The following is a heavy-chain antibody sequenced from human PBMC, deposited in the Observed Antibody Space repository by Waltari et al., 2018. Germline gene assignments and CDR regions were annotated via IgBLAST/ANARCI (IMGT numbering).Heavy chain of an antibody. V-gene: IGHV3-11*01. CDR1: GFTFSHYY. CDR3: VRDERWLHLIGTFDS. J-gene: IGHJ4*02. D-gene: IGHD3-9*01. CDR2: ISGMGSTT. Sequence: QVLLVESGGGLVKPGGSLRLSCAASGFTFSHYYSSGVRQAPGKGLEWVSHISGMGSTTNYAASVKGRFTISRDNAKNSVFLQLNSLRADDTAMYYCVRDERWLHLIGTFDSWGQGTLVTVSS.